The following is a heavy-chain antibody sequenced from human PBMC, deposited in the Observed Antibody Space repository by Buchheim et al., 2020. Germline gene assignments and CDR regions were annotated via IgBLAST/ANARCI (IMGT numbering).Heavy chain of an antibody. V-gene: IGHV5-10-1*03. Sequence: EVQLVQSGAEMKKPGESLRISCKGSGYSCTSYWISWVRQMPGKGLEWMGRIDPSDSYTNYSPSFKGHATISADKSSSTAHPQWSSLKASDTAMYYCARHNNYYYDSSGYDYWGQGTL. CDR2: IDPSDSYT. CDR1: GYSCTSYW. D-gene: IGHD3-22*01. CDR3: ARHNNYYYDSSGYDY. J-gene: IGHJ4*02.